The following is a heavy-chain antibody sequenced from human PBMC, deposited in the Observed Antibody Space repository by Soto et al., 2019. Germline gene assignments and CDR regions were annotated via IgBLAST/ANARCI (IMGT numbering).Heavy chain of an antibody. Sequence: QVQLVESGGGVVQPGTSLRLACVVSGLTFRDSGMHWVRQAPGKGLEWVAVIAFDGSERHYRDSVKGRFSISRDKSRNTLYLQMNSLRGDDSAVYYCATGEDWVRYYYGMDVWGQGSTVTVSS. CDR3: ATGEDWVRYYYGMDV. CDR1: GLTFRDSG. D-gene: IGHD7-27*01. J-gene: IGHJ6*02. CDR2: IAFDGSER. V-gene: IGHV3-30*03.